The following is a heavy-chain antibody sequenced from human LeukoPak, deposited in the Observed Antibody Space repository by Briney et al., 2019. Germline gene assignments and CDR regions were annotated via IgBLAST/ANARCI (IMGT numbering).Heavy chain of an antibody. CDR2: IYTSGST. CDR1: GGSISSYY. D-gene: IGHD6-19*01. J-gene: IGHJ5*02. Sequence: SETLSLTCTVSGGSISSYYWSWIRQPAGKGLERIGRIYTSGSTNYNPSLKSRVTMSVDTSKNQFSLKLSSVTAADTAVYYCARGYSSGWYKWFDPWGQGTLVTVSS. V-gene: IGHV4-4*07. CDR3: ARGYSSGWYKWFDP.